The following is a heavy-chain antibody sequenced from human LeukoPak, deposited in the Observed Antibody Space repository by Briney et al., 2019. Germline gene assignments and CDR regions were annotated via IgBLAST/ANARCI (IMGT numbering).Heavy chain of an antibody. Sequence: ASVKVSCKASGYTFTSHHIKWVGQAAGQGFEWMGWMNPDTGNTVYAQKFQGGVTMTWDTSISTAYMELDSLRSEDTAVYYCARGRPTNLGGIYWGQGTLVTVSS. CDR3: ARGRPTNLGGIY. CDR2: MNPDTGNT. D-gene: IGHD7-27*01. J-gene: IGHJ4*02. CDR1: GYTFTSHH. V-gene: IGHV1-8*01.